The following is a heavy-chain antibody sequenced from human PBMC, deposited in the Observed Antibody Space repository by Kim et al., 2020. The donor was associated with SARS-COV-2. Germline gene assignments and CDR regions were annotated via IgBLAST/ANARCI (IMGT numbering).Heavy chain of an antibody. CDR1: GGSISSSNW. CDR3: ARFPRGRDGYKRRPNFDY. CDR2: IYHSGST. J-gene: IGHJ4*02. V-gene: IGHV4-4*02. D-gene: IGHD5-12*01. Sequence: SETLSLTCAVSGGSISSSNWWSWVRQPPGTGLEWIGEIYHSGSTNYNPSLKSRVTISVDKSKNQFSLKLSSVTAADTAVYYCARFPRGRDGYKRRPNFDYWGQGTLVTVSS.